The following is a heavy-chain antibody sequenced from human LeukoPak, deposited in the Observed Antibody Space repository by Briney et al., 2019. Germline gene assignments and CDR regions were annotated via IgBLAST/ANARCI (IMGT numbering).Heavy chain of an antibody. V-gene: IGHV1-2*06. CDR2: INPNSGGT. Sequence: ASVKVSCKASGYTFTGYYMYWVRQAPGQGLEWMGRINPNSGGTNYAQKFQGRVTMTRDTSISTAYMELSRLRSDDTAVYYCARERAVQGYCSGGSCYINDYWGQGTLVTVSS. CDR3: ARERAVQGYCSGGSCYINDY. J-gene: IGHJ4*02. D-gene: IGHD2-15*01. CDR1: GYTFTGYY.